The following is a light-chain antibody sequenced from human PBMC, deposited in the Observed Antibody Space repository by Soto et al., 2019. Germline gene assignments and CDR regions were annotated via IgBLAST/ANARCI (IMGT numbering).Light chain of an antibody. CDR3: SSYTSSSTYV. V-gene: IGLV2-14*01. Sequence: QSALSPPSSVFGSPGQSITISCTGTISDVGGYNYVSWYQQHPGKAPKLMIYEVSNRPSGVSNRFSGYKSGNTASLTISGLQAEDEADYYCSSYTSSSTYVFGTGTKVTV. CDR1: ISDVGGYNY. J-gene: IGLJ1*01. CDR2: EVS.